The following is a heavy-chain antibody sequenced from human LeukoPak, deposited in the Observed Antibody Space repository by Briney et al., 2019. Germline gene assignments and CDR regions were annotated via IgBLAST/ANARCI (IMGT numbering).Heavy chain of an antibody. D-gene: IGHD4-17*01. Sequence: GGSLRLSCAASGFTFSSYAMHWVRQAPGKGLEYVSAISSNGGSTYYANSVKGRFTISRDNSKNTLYLQMGSLRAEDMAVYYCARSYGDHVYLLELPYYYYGMDVWGQGTTVTVS. CDR2: ISSNGGST. J-gene: IGHJ6*02. V-gene: IGHV3-64*01. CDR3: ARSYGDHVYLLELPYYYYGMDV. CDR1: GFTFSSYA.